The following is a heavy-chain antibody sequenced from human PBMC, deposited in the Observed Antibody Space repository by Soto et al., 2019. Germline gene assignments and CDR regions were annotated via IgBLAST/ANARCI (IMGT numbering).Heavy chain of an antibody. CDR3: ARETYSGYDYIYFDY. Sequence: GASVKVSCKASGYTFTSYYMHWVRQAPGQGLEWMGIINPSGGSTSYAQKFQGRVTMTRDTSTSTVYMELSSLRSEDTAVYYCARETYSGYDYIYFDYWGQGTLVTVSS. J-gene: IGHJ4*02. D-gene: IGHD5-12*01. CDR2: INPSGGST. V-gene: IGHV1-46*01. CDR1: GYTFTSYY.